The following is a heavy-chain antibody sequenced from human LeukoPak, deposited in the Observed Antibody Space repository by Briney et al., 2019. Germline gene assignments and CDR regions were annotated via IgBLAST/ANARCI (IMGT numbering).Heavy chain of an antibody. V-gene: IGHV3-7*01. J-gene: IGHJ5*02. CDR2: IKQDGSEK. CDR3: ARAYYYDSSGYRSNWFDP. D-gene: IGHD3-22*01. Sequence: PGGSLRLSCAASGFTFSSYSMSWVRQAPGKGLEWVANIKQDGSEKYYVDSVKGRFTISRDNAKNSLYLQMNSLRAEDTAVYYCARAYYYDSSGYRSNWFDPWGQGTLVTVSS. CDR1: GFTFSSYS.